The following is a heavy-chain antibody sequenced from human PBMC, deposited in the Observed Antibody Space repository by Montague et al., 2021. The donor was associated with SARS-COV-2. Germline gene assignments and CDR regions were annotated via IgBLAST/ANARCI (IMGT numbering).Heavy chain of an antibody. J-gene: IGHJ6*02. Sequence: SLRLSCAASGFIFSNYAMTWVRQAPGKGLEWVSTMSGSGVRRDYADSVKGRFTISRDSSKNTLYLQMNSLRVEDTAVYYCAKDTATIRIAVALMDVWGQGITVIVSS. CDR1: GFIFSNYA. CDR2: MSGSGVRR. D-gene: IGHD6-19*01. V-gene: IGHV3-23*01. CDR3: AKDTATIRIAVALMDV.